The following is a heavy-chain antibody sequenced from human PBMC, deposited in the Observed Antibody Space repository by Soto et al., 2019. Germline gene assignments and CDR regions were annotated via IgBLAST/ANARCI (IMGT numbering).Heavy chain of an antibody. V-gene: IGHV5-51*01. CDR3: ARTPQYYDILTGYPALSGMDV. D-gene: IGHD3-9*01. CDR2: IYPVDSDT. J-gene: IGHJ6*02. Sequence: PGESLKISCKASGYSFSNYWIGWVRQMPGKGLEWMGIIYPVDSDTRDSPSFRGQVTISADKSISTAYLQWSSLKASDTAMYYCARTPQYYDILTGYPALSGMDVWGQGTTVTVSS. CDR1: GYSFSNYW.